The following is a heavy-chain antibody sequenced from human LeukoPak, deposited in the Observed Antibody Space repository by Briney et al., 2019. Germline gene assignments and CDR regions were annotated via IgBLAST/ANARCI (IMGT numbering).Heavy chain of an antibody. CDR1: GFSLSTSGVC. J-gene: IGHJ4*02. Sequence: SGPALLNATQTLTLTCTFSGFSLSTSGVCVCWIRQPPGKALEWLARIDWDDDKYYSTSLKTRLTISRDTSNNRVVLIMTNMDPVDTATYYCARIYSSGWSNDYWGQGTLVTVSS. CDR3: ARIYSSGWSNDY. D-gene: IGHD6-19*01. V-gene: IGHV2-70*11. CDR2: IDWDDDK.